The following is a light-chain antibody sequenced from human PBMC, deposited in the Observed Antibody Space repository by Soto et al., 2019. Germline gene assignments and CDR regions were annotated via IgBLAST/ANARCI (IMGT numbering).Light chain of an antibody. CDR2: DAS. J-gene: IGKJ1*01. CDR1: QSISSW. V-gene: IGKV1-5*01. Sequence: DIQMTQSPSTLSASVGDRVTITCRASQSISSWLAWYQQKPGKAPKLLIYDASSLESGVPSRFSGSGSGTEFTLTISSLQPDDFATYYCQQYNRYFRTFGQGTKV. CDR3: QQYNRYFRT.